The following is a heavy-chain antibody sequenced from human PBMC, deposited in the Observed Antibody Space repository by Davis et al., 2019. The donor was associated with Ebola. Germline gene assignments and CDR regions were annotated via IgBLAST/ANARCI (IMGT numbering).Heavy chain of an antibody. Sequence: AASVKVSCKASGYTFTSYGISWVRQAPGQGLEWMGWISAFSGNTNYAQKLQGRVTMTTDPSTSTAYMELRSPRSDDTAVYYCARRDYGDYGAFWGQGTLVTVSS. V-gene: IGHV1-18*01. CDR3: ARRDYGDYGAF. CDR2: ISAFSGNT. CDR1: GYTFTSYG. D-gene: IGHD4-17*01. J-gene: IGHJ4*02.